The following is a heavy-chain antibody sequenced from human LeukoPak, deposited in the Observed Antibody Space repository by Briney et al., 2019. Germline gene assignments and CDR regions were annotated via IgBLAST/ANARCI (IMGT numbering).Heavy chain of an antibody. CDR3: VRDNGFCDL. CDR2: VYSSGST. Sequence: PSETLSLTCSASGGSVDDGGYYWSWIRQPPGKGLEWIGHVYSSGSTMYNPSLKSRLTISLDKSKNQFSLILNSVIAADTAVYYCVRDNGFCDLWGQGTLVTVSS. CDR1: GGSVDDGGYY. J-gene: IGHJ4*02. V-gene: IGHV4-61*08.